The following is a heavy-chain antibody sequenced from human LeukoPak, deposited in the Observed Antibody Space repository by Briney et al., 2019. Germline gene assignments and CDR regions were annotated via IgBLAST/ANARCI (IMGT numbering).Heavy chain of an antibody. D-gene: IGHD3-22*01. CDR1: GGSISSHC. V-gene: IGHV4-59*11. CDR2: IYYSGST. CDR3: ARGAPPPYYYDSSDVFDY. Sequence: SETLSLTCTVSGGSISSHCWSWIRQPPGKGLEWIGYIYYSGSTNYNPSLKSRVTISVDTSKNQFSLKLSSVTAADTAVYYCARGAPPPYYYDSSDVFDYWGQGTLVTVSS. J-gene: IGHJ4*02.